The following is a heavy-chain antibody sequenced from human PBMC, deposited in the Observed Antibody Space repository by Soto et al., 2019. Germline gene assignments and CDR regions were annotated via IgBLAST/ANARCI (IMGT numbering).Heavy chain of an antibody. CDR1: GGTFTNYA. D-gene: IGHD3-3*01. V-gene: IGHV1-69*01. J-gene: IGHJ6*02. CDR3: ARGDFWSGYSNRYYYYGMDV. Sequence: QVQLVQSGAEVKKPGSSVKVSCKASGGTFTNYALSWVRQAPGQGLEWMGGIIPNFGTPNYAQRFQDRVTNTADGSTSTVYKELSSLRSEDTAVYFCARGDFWSGYSNRYYYYGMDVWGQGTTVTVSS. CDR2: IIPNFGTP.